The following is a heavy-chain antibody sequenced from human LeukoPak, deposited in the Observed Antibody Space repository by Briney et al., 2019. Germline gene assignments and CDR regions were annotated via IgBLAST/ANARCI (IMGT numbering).Heavy chain of an antibody. Sequence: KPSETLFLTCVVSGASFSDSYWSWIRQPPGRGLEWIGEIHHSGFTNYNPSLKSRVTISVDTSKNQFSLKLTSVTAADTAVYYCSRGGLGGSAFDIWGQGTMVTVSS. CDR1: GASFSDSY. D-gene: IGHD3/OR15-3a*01. V-gene: IGHV4-34*01. J-gene: IGHJ3*02. CDR2: IHHSGFT. CDR3: SRGGLGGSAFDI.